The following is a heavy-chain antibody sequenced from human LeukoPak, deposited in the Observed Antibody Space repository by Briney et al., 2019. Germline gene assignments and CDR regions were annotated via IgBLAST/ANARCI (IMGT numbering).Heavy chain of an antibody. CDR2: IKSKTDGGTT. V-gene: IGHV3-15*01. CDR3: TTDQRSYYDSSGADY. J-gene: IGHJ4*02. D-gene: IGHD3-22*01. Sequence: GGSLRLSCAASGFTFSNAWMSWVRQAPGKGREWVGRIKSKTDGGTTDYAAPVKGRFTISRDDSKNTLYLQMNSLKTEDTAVYYCTTDQRSYYDSSGADYWGQGTLVTVSS. CDR1: GFTFSNAW.